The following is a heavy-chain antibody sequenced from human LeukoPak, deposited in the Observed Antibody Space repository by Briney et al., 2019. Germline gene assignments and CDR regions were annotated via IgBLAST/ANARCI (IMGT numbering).Heavy chain of an antibody. D-gene: IGHD3-22*01. Sequence: SVKVSCKASGFTFTSSAMQWVRQARGQRLEWIGWIVVGSGNTNYAQKFQERVTITRDMSTSTAYMELTSLRSEDTAVYYCAADLNYYNSSGSGDYWGQGTLVTVSS. CDR1: GFTFTSSA. CDR2: IVVGSGNT. CDR3: AADLNYYNSSGSGDY. J-gene: IGHJ4*02. V-gene: IGHV1-58*02.